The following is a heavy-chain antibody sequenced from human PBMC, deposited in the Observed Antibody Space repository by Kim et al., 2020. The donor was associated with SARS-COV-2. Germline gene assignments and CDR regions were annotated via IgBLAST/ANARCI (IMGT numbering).Heavy chain of an antibody. Sequence: GGSLRLSCAASGFTFSSYAMSWVRQAPGKGLEWVSAISGSGGSTYYADSVKGRFTISRDNSKNTLYLQMNSLRAEDTAVYYCAVTRDVYNYYFDYWGQGTLVTVSS. CDR1: GFTFSSYA. J-gene: IGHJ4*02. D-gene: IGHD1-1*01. CDR2: ISGSGGST. CDR3: AVTRDVYNYYFDY. V-gene: IGHV3-23*01.